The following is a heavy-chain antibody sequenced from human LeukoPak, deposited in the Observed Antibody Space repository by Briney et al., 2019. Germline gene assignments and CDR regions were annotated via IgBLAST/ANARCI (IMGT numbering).Heavy chain of an antibody. D-gene: IGHD3-3*02. V-gene: IGHV4-59*13. J-gene: IGHJ5*02. Sequence: SDTLSLTCIDSGGSINSYYWCLIRQPPGTGLEWIGYIYYSGSTNYNPSLKSRVTISVDTSKTQFSLKLSSVTAADTAVYSCARELALLLDPWGQGTLVTVSS. CDR3: ARELALLLDP. CDR2: IYYSGST. CDR1: GGSINSYY.